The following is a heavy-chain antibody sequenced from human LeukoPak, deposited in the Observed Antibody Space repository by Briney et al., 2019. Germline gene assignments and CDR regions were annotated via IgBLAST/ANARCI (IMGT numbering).Heavy chain of an antibody. D-gene: IGHD6-19*01. CDR3: ARDDSSGWYIDY. Sequence: SETLSLTCTVSGGSVSSGSYYWSWIRQPPGKGLEWIGYIYYSGSTNYNPSLKSRVTISVDTSKNQFSLKLSSVTAADTAVYYCARDDSSGWYIDYWGQGTLVTVSS. J-gene: IGHJ4*02. CDR1: GGSVSSGSYY. CDR2: IYYSGST. V-gene: IGHV4-61*01.